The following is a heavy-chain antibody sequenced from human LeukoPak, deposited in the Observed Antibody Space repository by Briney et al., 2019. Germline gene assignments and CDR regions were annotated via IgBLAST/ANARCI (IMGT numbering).Heavy chain of an antibody. V-gene: IGHV4-59*01. Sequence: SETLSLTCTVSGGSISSYYWSWIRQPPGKGLEWIGYIYYSGSTNYNPSLKSLVTISVDTPKNQFSLKLSSVTAADTAVYYCARVRGYGRLWYFDYWGQGTLVTVSS. CDR2: IYYSGST. D-gene: IGHD5-18*01. CDR1: GGSISSYY. CDR3: ARVRGYGRLWYFDY. J-gene: IGHJ4*02.